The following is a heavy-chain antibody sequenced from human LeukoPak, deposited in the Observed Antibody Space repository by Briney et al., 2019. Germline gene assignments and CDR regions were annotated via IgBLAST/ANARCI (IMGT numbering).Heavy chain of an antibody. D-gene: IGHD2-15*01. Sequence: GESLKISCKASGSRFSSDWIAWVRQLPGKGLEWMGIIFPIDSETTYSPSFQGQVTISADKSISTAYLQWSSLKASDTAMYYCTRGCSGGSCSRDAMDVWGQGTMVTVSS. CDR3: TRGCSGGSCSRDAMDV. CDR2: IFPIDSET. CDR1: GSRFSSDW. J-gene: IGHJ6*02. V-gene: IGHV5-51*01.